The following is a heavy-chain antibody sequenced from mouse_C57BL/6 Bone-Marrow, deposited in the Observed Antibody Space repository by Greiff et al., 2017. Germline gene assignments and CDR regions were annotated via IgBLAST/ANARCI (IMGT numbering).Heavy chain of an antibody. V-gene: IGHV5-17*01. Sequence: EVMLVESGGGLVKPGGSLKLSCAASGFTFSDYGMHWVRQAPEKGLEWVAYISSGSSTIYYADTVKGRFTISRDNAKNTLFLQMTSLRSEDTAMYYCASIYYYGSSYFYWYFDVWGTGTTVTVSS. J-gene: IGHJ1*03. CDR2: ISSGSSTI. D-gene: IGHD1-1*01. CDR1: GFTFSDYG. CDR3: ASIYYYGSSYFYWYFDV.